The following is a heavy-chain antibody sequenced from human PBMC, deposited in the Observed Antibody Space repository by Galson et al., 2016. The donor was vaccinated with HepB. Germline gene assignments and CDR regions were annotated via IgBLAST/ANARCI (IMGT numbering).Heavy chain of an antibody. J-gene: IGHJ4*02. CDR2: IDCDDEK. CDR3: ARMVSDRPQNGDLRAYFLDY. CDR1: GFSLSTCGMC. D-gene: IGHD4-17*01. Sequence: PALVKPTQTLTLTCTFSGFSLSTCGMCVNWIRQPPGKALEWLAFIDCDDEKYYSTSLRPRLTISKDTSKNQVVLTMTNMDPVDTATYFCARMVSDRPQNGDLRAYFLDYWGQGTLVTVSS. V-gene: IGHV2-70*01.